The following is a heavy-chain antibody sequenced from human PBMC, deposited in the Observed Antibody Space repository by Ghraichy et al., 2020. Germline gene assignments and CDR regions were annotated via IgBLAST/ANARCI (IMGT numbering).Heavy chain of an antibody. D-gene: IGHD5-24*01. CDR3: AHIRAPSRDGYTWDFSDFNN. J-gene: IGHJ4*02. CDR1: GFSLTTSGVG. CDR2: IYWNDER. V-gene: IGHV2-5*01. Sequence: SGPTLVKPTQTLTLTCTFSGFSLTTSGVGVGWIRQPPGKALEWLALIYWNDERRYSPSLRSRLTITKDTSKNQVVLTMTNMDPVDTATYFCAHIRAPSRDGYTWDFSDFNNWGQGTLVTVSS.